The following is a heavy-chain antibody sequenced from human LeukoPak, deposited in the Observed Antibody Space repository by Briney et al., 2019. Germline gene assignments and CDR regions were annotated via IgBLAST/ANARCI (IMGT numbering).Heavy chain of an antibody. V-gene: IGHV4-4*07. D-gene: IGHD6-13*01. CDR2: IYTSGST. CDR3: ARGSFEGRQQLQFDY. CDR1: GGSISSYY. J-gene: IGHJ4*02. Sequence: PSETLSLTCTVSGGSISSYYWSWIRQPAGKGLEWIGRIYTSGSTNYNPSLKSRVTMSVDTSKNQFSLKLSSVTAADTAVYYCARGSFEGRQQLQFDYWGQGTLVTVSS.